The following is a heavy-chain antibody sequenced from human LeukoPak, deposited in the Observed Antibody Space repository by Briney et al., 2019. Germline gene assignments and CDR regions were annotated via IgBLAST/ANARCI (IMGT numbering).Heavy chain of an antibody. V-gene: IGHV1-69*05. Sequence: SVKVSCKASGGTFSSYAISWVRQAPGQGLEWMGRIIPIFGTANYAQKFQGRVTITTGESTSTAYMELSSLRSEDTAVYYCARLYGGNLDVGDYWGQGTLVTVSS. CDR1: GGTFSSYA. CDR2: IIPIFGTA. D-gene: IGHD4-23*01. CDR3: ARLYGGNLDVGDY. J-gene: IGHJ4*02.